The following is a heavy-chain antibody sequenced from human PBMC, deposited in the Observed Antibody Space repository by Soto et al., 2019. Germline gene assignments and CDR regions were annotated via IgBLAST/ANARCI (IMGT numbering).Heavy chain of an antibody. CDR1: GYTLTSYG. V-gene: IGHV1-18*01. Sequence: ASVKVSCKASGYTLTSYGISWVRQAPGQGLEWMGWISTYNSNTNYAHKLQGRVTMTTDTSTSTAYMELRSLRSDDTAVYYCVSSDLGYCSSTSCPRLFDYWGQGTLVTVSS. CDR3: VSSDLGYCSSTSCPRLFDY. CDR2: ISTYNSNT. D-gene: IGHD2-2*01. J-gene: IGHJ4*02.